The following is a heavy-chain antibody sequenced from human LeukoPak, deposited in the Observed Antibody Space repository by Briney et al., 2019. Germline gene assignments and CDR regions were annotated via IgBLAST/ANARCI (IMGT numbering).Heavy chain of an antibody. CDR2: ISSSSSYI. D-gene: IGHD2-15*01. J-gene: IGHJ4*02. CDR3: ARDVGYCRGGSCYEYYFDY. Sequence: GGSLRLSCAASGFTFSSYEMNWVRQAPGKGLEWVSSISSSSSYIYYADSVKGRFTISRDNAKNSLYLQMNSLRAEDTAVFYCARDVGYCRGGSCYEYYFDYWGQGTLVTVSS. V-gene: IGHV3-21*01. CDR1: GFTFSSYE.